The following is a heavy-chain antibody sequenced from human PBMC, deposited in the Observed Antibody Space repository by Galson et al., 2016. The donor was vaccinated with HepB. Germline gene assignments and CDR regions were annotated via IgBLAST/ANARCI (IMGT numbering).Heavy chain of an antibody. J-gene: IGHJ4*02. D-gene: IGHD3-10*01. CDR1: GYTFTNYG. Sequence: SVKVSCKASGYTFTNYGVSWVRQAPGQGLEWMGWISPYNGNTIYAQKLQGRVTMTTDTSTSTAYMEVRSLKSDDTAVYYCARQEKAASRFHFDSGGQGTRVTVSS. CDR3: ARQEKAASRFHFDS. V-gene: IGHV1-18*01. CDR2: ISPYNGNT.